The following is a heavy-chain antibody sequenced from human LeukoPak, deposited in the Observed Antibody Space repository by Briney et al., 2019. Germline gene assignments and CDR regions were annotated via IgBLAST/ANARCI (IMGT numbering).Heavy chain of an antibody. CDR1: GFTFSSYA. J-gene: IGHJ4*02. CDR3: ARVLWFGELMEDY. V-gene: IGHV3-30*04. D-gene: IGHD3-10*01. Sequence: GGSLRLSCAASGFTFSSYAVHWVRQAPGKGLEWVTVISYDGSDKYYADSVKGRFTISRDNSKNTLYLQMNSLRAEDTAVYYCARVLWFGELMEDYWGQGTLVTVSS. CDR2: ISYDGSDK.